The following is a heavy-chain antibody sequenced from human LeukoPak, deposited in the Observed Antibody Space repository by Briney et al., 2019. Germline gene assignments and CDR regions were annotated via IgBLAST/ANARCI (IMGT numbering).Heavy chain of an antibody. CDR1: GGSISSRSYY. J-gene: IGHJ5*02. CDR3: GRHQLYCRGASCYPDWFDP. CDR2: FYYSGSI. V-gene: IGHV4-39*01. Sequence: SETLSLTCTVSGGSISSRSYYWGWIRQPPGKVLVWIGSFYYSGSIYYSPSLTSQITLSLDTSKTLFSLRLSSVTAADTAVYYGGRHQLYCRGASCYPDWFDPWGQGILVTVSS. D-gene: IGHD2-15*01.